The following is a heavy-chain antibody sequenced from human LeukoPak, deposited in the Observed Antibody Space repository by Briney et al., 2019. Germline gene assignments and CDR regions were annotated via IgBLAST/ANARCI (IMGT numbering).Heavy chain of an antibody. CDR1: GFTFSNYG. CDR2: IWYDGSNK. J-gene: IGHJ4*02. CDR3: ARVMSSGWSYFDY. Sequence: GRSLRLSCVASGFTFSNYGMHWVRQAPGKGLEWVAVIWYDGSNKYYGDYVKGRFTISRDNSKNTVYLQMNSLRAEDTAVYYCARVMSSGWSYFDYWGQGTLVTVSS. V-gene: IGHV3-33*01. D-gene: IGHD6-19*01.